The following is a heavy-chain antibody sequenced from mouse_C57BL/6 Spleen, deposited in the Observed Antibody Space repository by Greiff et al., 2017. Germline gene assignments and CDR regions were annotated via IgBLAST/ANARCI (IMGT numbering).Heavy chain of an antibody. CDR2: IDPNSGGT. D-gene: IGHD2-10*01. Sequence: VQLQQPGAELVKPGASVKLSCKASGYTFTSYWMHWVKQRPGRGLEWIGRIDPNSGGTKYNEKFKSKATLTVDKPSSTAYMQLSSLTSEDSAVYCCARPYYGNYGYFDVWGTGTTVTVSS. CDR3: ARPYYGNYGYFDV. J-gene: IGHJ1*03. CDR1: GYTFTSYW. V-gene: IGHV1-72*01.